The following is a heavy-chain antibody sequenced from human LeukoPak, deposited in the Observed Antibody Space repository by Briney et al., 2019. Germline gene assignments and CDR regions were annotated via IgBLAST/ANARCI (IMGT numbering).Heavy chain of an antibody. CDR3: ARVYYDFWSGFERDAFDI. CDR2: INPNSGGT. CDR1: GYIFTDYY. D-gene: IGHD3-3*01. V-gene: IGHV1/OR15-1*01. J-gene: IGHJ3*02. Sequence: EASVKVSCKASGYIFTDYYMHWVRQAPGQELGWMGRINPNSGGTNYAQKFQGRVTMTRDTSISTAYTELSSLRSEDTATYYCARVYYDFWSGFERDAFDIWGQGTMVTVSS.